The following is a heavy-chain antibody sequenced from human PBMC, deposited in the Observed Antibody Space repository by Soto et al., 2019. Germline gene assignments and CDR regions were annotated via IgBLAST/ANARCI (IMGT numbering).Heavy chain of an antibody. J-gene: IGHJ5*02. V-gene: IGHV4-4*07. CDR2: IYTSGST. D-gene: IGHD2-15*01. CDR1: GGSISSYY. CDR3: ARGRVYCSGGSCYSDWFDP. Sequence: KPSETLSLTCTVSGGSISSYYWSWIRQPAGKGLEWIGRIYTSGSTNHNPSLKSRVTMSVDTSKNQFSLKLSSVTAADTAVYYCARGRVYCSGGSCYSDWFDPWGQGTLVTVSS.